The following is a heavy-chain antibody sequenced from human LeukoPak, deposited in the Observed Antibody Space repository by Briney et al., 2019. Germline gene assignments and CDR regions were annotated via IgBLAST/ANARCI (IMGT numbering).Heavy chain of an antibody. Sequence: GGSLRLSCAASGLAFSSSATNWVRQTPGKGLEWLSYSSASSSDVYYADSVKGRFTISRDNAKSSLYLQMNSLTAEDTAIYFCARGRDHAFDIWGQGTRVTVSS. CDR2: SSASSSDV. J-gene: IGHJ3*02. CDR3: ARGRDHAFDI. V-gene: IGHV3-48*01. CDR1: GLAFSSSA.